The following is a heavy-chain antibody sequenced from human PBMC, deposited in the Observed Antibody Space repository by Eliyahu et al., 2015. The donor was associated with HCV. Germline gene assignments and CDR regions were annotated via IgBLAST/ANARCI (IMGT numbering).Heavy chain of an antibody. CDR3: ARRITMIVGSNWFDP. D-gene: IGHD3-22*01. V-gene: IGHV4-34*01. CDR2: XNXSGST. J-gene: IGHJ5*02. CDR1: GGSXSGYY. Sequence: QVQLQQWGAGLLKPSETLSLTCAVYGGSXSGYYWSWIRQPPGKGLEWXGEXNXSGSTNYXPSLKSRVTISVDTSKNQFSLKLSSVTAADTAVYYCARRITMIVGSNWFDPWGQGTLVTVSS.